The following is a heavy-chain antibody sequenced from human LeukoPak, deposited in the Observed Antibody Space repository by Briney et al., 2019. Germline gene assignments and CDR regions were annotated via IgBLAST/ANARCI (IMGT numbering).Heavy chain of an antibody. J-gene: IGHJ4*02. V-gene: IGHV3-23*01. CDR3: AKWGDFDILTGYYVSDF. CDR2: VTGRGGST. D-gene: IGHD3-9*01. CDR1: GFTFSNYA. Sequence: GASLRLSCVASGFTFSNYAMSWVRQAPGKGLEWVSAVTGRGGSTYYADSVKGRFTISRDNSRNTLFLQMNSLRAEDTAIYYCAKWGDFDILTGYYVSDFWGQGTLVTVSS.